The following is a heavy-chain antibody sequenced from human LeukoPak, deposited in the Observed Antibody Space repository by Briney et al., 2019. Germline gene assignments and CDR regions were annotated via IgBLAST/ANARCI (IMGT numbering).Heavy chain of an antibody. V-gene: IGHV4-59*01. CDR2: IYYSGST. Sequence: SETLSLTCTVSGGSISSYYWSWIRQPPGKGLEWIGYIYYSGSTNYNPSIKSRVTISVDTSKNQFSLKLSSVTAADTAVYYCARALDYSPPNNWFDPWGQGTLVTVSS. CDR3: ARALDYSPPNNWFDP. D-gene: IGHD4-11*01. J-gene: IGHJ5*02. CDR1: GGSISSYY.